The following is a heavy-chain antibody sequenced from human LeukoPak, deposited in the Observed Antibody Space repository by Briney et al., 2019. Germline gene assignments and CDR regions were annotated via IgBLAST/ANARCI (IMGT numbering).Heavy chain of an antibody. CDR2: IKIKADGAAT. V-gene: IGHV3-15*01. CDR1: GFTSSNAW. D-gene: IGHD3-3*01. Sequence: PGGSLRLSCAVSGFTSSNAWMSWVRQAPGKGLEWVGRIKIKADGAATDYGAAVRGRFIISRDDSKNMTFLRMNSLKTEDTGVYYCTPQGLLWGQGTLVTVSS. J-gene: IGHJ4*02. CDR3: TPQGLL.